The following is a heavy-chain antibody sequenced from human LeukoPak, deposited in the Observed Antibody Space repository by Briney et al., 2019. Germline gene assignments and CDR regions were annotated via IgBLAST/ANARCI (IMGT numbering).Heavy chain of an antibody. CDR1: GGTFSSYA. CDR3: ARGGYSFNWFDP. Sequence: SVKVSCKASGGTFSSYAISWVRQAPGQGLDWMGGIIPIFGTANYAQKFQGRVTITADESTSTAYMELSSLRSEDTAVYYCARGGYSFNWFDPWGQGTLVTVSS. CDR2: IIPIFGTA. D-gene: IGHD5-18*01. J-gene: IGHJ5*02. V-gene: IGHV1-69*13.